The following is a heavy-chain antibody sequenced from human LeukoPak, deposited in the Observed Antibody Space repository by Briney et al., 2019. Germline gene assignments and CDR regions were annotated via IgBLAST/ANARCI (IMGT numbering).Heavy chain of an antibody. J-gene: IGHJ5*02. CDR3: ARDAASIDFGVDIGWFDP. Sequence: SETLSLTCTVSGGPISSYYWSWIRQPAGKGLEWIGRIYTSGSTNYNPSLKSRVTMSVDTSKNQFSLKLSSVTAADTAVYYCARDAASIDFGVDIGWFDPWGQGTLVTVSS. CDR2: IYTSGST. V-gene: IGHV4-4*07. CDR1: GGPISSYY. D-gene: IGHD3-3*01.